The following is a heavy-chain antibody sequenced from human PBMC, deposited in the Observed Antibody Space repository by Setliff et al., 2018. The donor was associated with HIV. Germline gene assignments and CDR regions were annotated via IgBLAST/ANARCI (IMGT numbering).Heavy chain of an antibody. J-gene: IGHJ4*02. V-gene: IGHV3-53*05. CDR3: ARDQPLSH. CDR2: IYSGGGT. CDR1: GFTFISST. D-gene: IGHD3-16*02. Sequence: PGGSLRLSCTVSGFTFISSTMNWVRQAPGKGLEWVSAIYSGGGTYYADSVKGRFTISRDTSKNTLYLQMNSLSPEDTAVYFCARDQPLSHWGQGTLVTVSS.